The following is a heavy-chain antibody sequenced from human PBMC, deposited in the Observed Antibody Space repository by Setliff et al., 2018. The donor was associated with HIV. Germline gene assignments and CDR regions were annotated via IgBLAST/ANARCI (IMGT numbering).Heavy chain of an antibody. CDR3: ARDRRITIFGVVSVVPSKRTKTRSAFDY. D-gene: IGHD3-3*01. J-gene: IGHJ4*02. V-gene: IGHV1-18*01. CDR1: GYTFTSYG. Sequence: ASVKVSCKASGYTFTSYGINWVRQAPGQGLEWMGWISVYNGNTNYAQKLQGRVTMTTDTSTSTAYMELRSLRSDDTAVYYCARDRRITIFGVVSVVPSKRTKTRSAFDYWGQGTLVTVSS. CDR2: ISVYNGNT.